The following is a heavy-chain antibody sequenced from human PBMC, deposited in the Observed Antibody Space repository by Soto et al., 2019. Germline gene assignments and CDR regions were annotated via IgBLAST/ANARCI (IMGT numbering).Heavy chain of an antibody. J-gene: IGHJ6*02. D-gene: IGHD3-9*01. CDR3: ARDSMYYDILTGYSARDYYYGMDV. CDR2: IYYSGST. Sequence: SETLSLTCTVSGGSISSSSYYWGWIRQPPGKGLEWIGSIYYSGSTYYNPSLKSRVTISVDTSKNQFSLKLSSVTAADTAVYYCARDSMYYDILTGYSARDYYYGMDVWGQGTTVTVSS. V-gene: IGHV4-39*07. CDR1: GGSISSSSYY.